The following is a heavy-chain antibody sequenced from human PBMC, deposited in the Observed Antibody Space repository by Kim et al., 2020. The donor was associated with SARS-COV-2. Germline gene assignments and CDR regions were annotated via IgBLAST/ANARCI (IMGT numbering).Heavy chain of an antibody. CDR3: ARDWADNSFDS. CDR2: INADSGGT. Sequence: ASVKVSCKASGYTFTDYYIHWVRQAPGKGLEWMGCINADSGGTHYAQKFRGRVTMTTDTSINTAHMELTCLRSDDTAVFYCARDWADNSFDSWGQGTLVTVSS. CDR1: GYTFTDYY. V-gene: IGHV1-2*02. D-gene: IGHD7-27*01. J-gene: IGHJ4*02.